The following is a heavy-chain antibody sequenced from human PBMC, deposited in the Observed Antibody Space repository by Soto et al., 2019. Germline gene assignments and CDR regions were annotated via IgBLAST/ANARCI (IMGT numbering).Heavy chain of an antibody. J-gene: IGHJ4*02. D-gene: IGHD6-19*01. CDR1: GDSGSSISAA. CDR2: TYYRSKWFN. Sequence: SKTLSLTCAISGDSGSSISAAWNWIRHSPSRGLEWLGRTYYRSKWFNDYAVSVKSRITINPDTSKNQFSLQLNSVTPEDTAVYYCARGSYYSGWVWGQGTLVTVS. V-gene: IGHV6-1*01. CDR3: ARGSYYSGWV.